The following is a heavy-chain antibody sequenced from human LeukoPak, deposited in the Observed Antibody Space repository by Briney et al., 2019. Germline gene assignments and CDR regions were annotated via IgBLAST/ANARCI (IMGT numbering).Heavy chain of an antibody. D-gene: IGHD3-10*01. Sequence: GGSLRLSCAASGFTFSSYWMHWVRQAPGKGLVWVSRINSDGSSTSYADSMKGRFTISRDNAKNTLYLQMNSLRAEDTAVYYCAREGFRGYYFDYWGQGTLVTVSS. CDR3: AREGFRGYYFDY. V-gene: IGHV3-74*01. J-gene: IGHJ4*02. CDR1: GFTFSSYW. CDR2: INSDGSST.